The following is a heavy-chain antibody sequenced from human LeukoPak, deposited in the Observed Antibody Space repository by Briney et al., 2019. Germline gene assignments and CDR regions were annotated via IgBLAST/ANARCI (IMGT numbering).Heavy chain of an antibody. CDR3: ASRWLQYDAFDI. Sequence: GRSLRLSCAASGFTFSSYGMHWVRQAPGKGLEWVAVISYDGSNKYYADSVKGRFTISRDNSKNTLYLQMNSVRAEDTAVYYCASRWLQYDAFDIWGQGTMVTVSS. D-gene: IGHD5-24*01. CDR1: GFTFSSYG. V-gene: IGHV3-30*03. J-gene: IGHJ3*02. CDR2: ISYDGSNK.